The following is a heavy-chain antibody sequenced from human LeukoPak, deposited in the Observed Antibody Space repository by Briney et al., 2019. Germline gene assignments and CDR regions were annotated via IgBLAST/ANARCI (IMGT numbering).Heavy chain of an antibody. CDR2: ISSSGGST. J-gene: IGHJ2*01. CDR3: AKVPHHVPSYWYFDL. Sequence: GGSLRLSCAASGFTFSSYAMNWVRQAPEKGLEWVSSISSSGGSTYYTDSVKGRFTVSRDNSKNTLYLQMSSLRAEDTAIYFCAKVPHHVPSYWYFDLWGRGTLVTVSS. CDR1: GFTFSSYA. V-gene: IGHV3-23*01. D-gene: IGHD2-2*01.